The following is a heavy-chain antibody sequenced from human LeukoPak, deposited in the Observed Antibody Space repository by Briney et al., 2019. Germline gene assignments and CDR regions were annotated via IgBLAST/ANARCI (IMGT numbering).Heavy chain of an antibody. Sequence: GGSLRLSCAASGFTFSSYWLSWVRQAPGKGLEWVANIKQDGSEKYYVDSVKGRFTISRDNATTSLYLQMNSLRAEDTAVYYCARVYSSGWYFDYWGQGTLATVSS. D-gene: IGHD6-19*01. CDR1: GFTFSSYW. CDR2: IKQDGSEK. CDR3: ARVYSSGWYFDY. V-gene: IGHV3-7*04. J-gene: IGHJ4*02.